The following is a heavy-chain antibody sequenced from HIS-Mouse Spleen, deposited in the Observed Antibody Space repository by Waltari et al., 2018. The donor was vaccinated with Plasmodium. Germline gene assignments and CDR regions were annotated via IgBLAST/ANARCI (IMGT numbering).Heavy chain of an antibody. V-gene: IGHV1-2*02. CDR1: GYTFTGYY. J-gene: IGHJ1*01. D-gene: IGHD6-13*01. Sequence: QVQLVQSGAAVKNPGASVKVSCKASGYTFTGYYMHWVRQAHGQGLHWMGWINPNSGGTNYAQKFQGRVTMTRDTSISTAYMELSRLRSDDTAVYYCARVLGYKAAAGTFVEYFQHWGQGTLVTVSS. CDR2: INPNSGGT. CDR3: ARVLGYKAAAGTFVEYFQH.